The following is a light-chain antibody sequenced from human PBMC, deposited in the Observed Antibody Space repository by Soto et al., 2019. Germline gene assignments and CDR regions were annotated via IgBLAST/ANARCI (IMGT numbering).Light chain of an antibody. CDR2: GAS. Sequence: EIVITQSPATLSVSPGERATLSCRASQSVRSNLAWYQQKPGRAPRLLMYGASNRVTGVPSRFSGSGSGTDFTLTISSLQPEDVATYYCQKYNSAPITFGQGTRLEIK. J-gene: IGKJ5*01. CDR1: QSVRSN. CDR3: QKYNSAPIT. V-gene: IGKV3-15*01.